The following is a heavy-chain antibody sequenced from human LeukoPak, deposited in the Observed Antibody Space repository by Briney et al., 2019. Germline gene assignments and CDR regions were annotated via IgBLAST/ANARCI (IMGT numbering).Heavy chain of an antibody. CDR2: ISWNSGSI. J-gene: IGHJ4*02. V-gene: IGHV3-9*01. CDR1: GFTFDDYA. CDR3: AREHYGTALDY. Sequence: GGSLRLSCAASGFTFDDYAMHWVRQAPGKGLEWVSGISWNSGSIGYADSVKGRFTISRDNAKNSLYLQMNSLRAEDTAVYYCAREHYGTALDYWGQGTLVTVSS. D-gene: IGHD4-17*01.